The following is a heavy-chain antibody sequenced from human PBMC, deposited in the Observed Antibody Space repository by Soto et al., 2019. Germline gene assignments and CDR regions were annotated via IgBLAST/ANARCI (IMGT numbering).Heavy chain of an antibody. D-gene: IGHD2-15*01. J-gene: IGHJ3*02. CDR1: GGSFSGYY. CDR3: ARDKVAATSAFDI. V-gene: IGHV4-34*01. Sequence: SETLSLTCAVYGGSFSGYYWSWIRQPPGKGLEWIGEINHSGSTNYNPSLKSRVTISVDTSKNQFSLKLSSVTAADTAVYYCARDKVAATSAFDIWGQGTMVTVS. CDR2: INHSGST.